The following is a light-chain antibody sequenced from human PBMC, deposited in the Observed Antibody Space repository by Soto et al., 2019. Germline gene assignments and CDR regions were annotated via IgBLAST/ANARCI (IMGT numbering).Light chain of an antibody. CDR2: EGS. CDR3: CSYAGRSILHVI. V-gene: IGLV2-23*01. CDR1: SSDVGRYNL. J-gene: IGLJ2*01. Sequence: QSALTQPASVSGSPGQSITISCTGSSSDVGRYNLVSWYQQHPGKAPKVMIYEGSKRPSGVSNRFSGSNSDNTASLTISGLQAEDEAHYYCCSYAGRSILHVIFGGGTKLTVL.